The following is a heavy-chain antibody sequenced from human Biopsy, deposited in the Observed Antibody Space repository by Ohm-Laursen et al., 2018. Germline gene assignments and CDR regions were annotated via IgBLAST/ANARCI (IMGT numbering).Heavy chain of an antibody. CDR1: GYTFTTYY. V-gene: IGHV1-46*01. J-gene: IGHJ4*02. CDR3: VLASFDY. Sequence: ASVKVSCKVSGYTFTTYYIYWVRQAPGQGLERMGIINPGGNSTAYTQNFQGRVTMTWDTSTTTVYMELSSLRSEDTAVYYCVLASFDYWGQGTLVTVPS. CDR2: INPGGNST.